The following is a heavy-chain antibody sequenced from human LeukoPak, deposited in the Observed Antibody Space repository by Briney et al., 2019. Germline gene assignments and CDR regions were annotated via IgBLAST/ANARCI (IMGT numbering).Heavy chain of an antibody. Sequence: PGGSLRLPCAASAFTISDYSMNWGRQAPGKGLEWISYISGRSSTIYYADSVRGRFTISRDNAKNSMYLQMNSLRAEDTAVYYCARDRLTSGSYFFDYWGQGTLVTVSS. CDR2: ISGRSSTI. J-gene: IGHJ4*02. D-gene: IGHD1-26*01. CDR1: AFTISDYS. V-gene: IGHV3-48*01. CDR3: ARDRLTSGSYFFDY.